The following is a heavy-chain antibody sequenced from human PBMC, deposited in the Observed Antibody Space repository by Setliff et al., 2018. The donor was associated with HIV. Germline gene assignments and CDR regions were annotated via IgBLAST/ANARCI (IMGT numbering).Heavy chain of an antibody. Sequence: PSETLSLTCAVSGGSFSDYSWTWLRQPPGKALEWIGHINDNGGANYNPSLTTRATISVATPKNQFFLELTSVTAADTAVYYCARGRYNGDSYSGGFYYFDHWDQGSLVTVSS. CDR2: INDNGGA. J-gene: IGHJ4*02. V-gene: IGHV4-34*01. CDR1: GGSFSDYS. D-gene: IGHD1-1*01. CDR3: ARGRYNGDSYSGGFYYFDH.